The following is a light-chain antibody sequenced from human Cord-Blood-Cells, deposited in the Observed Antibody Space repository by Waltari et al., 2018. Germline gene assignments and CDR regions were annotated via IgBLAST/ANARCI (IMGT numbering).Light chain of an antibody. J-gene: IGKJ2*01. Sequence: DIQMTQSPSPLSESVGDRVTITCRASQSISSWLAWYQQKPGKAPKLLIYKASSLESGVPSRFSGSGSVTEFTLTISSLQPDDFATYYCQQYNSYSYTFGQGTKLEIK. CDR3: QQYNSYSYT. V-gene: IGKV1-5*03. CDR1: QSISSW. CDR2: KAS.